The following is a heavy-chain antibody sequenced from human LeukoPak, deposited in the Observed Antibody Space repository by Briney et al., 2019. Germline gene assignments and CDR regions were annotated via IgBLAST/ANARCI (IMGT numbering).Heavy chain of an antibody. CDR1: GFTFSSYG. CDR2: IWYDGSNI. D-gene: IGHD3-22*01. J-gene: IGHJ4*02. V-gene: IGHV3-33*01. Sequence: GRSLRLSCAASGFTFSSYGMHWVRQAPGKGLEWVAVIWYDGSNIYYADSVKGRFTISRDNSKNTLYLQMNSLRAEDTAVYYCARDTTKKYYYDSSGPDYWGQGTLVTVSS. CDR3: ARDTTKKYYYDSSGPDY.